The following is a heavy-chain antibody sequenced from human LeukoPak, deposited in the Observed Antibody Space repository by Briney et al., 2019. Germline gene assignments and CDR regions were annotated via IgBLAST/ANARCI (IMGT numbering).Heavy chain of an antibody. CDR3: ARGIEGTTNFDY. J-gene: IGHJ4*02. Sequence: PGGSLRLSCAVSGFTFSNNWMNWVRQAPGKGLEWVANIKQDGSDKNYVDSVKGRFTISRDNAKNSLYLQMNGPRAEDTAVYYCARGIEGTTNFDYWGQGTLVTVSS. CDR1: GFTFSNNW. V-gene: IGHV3-7*01. D-gene: IGHD1-7*01. CDR2: IKQDGSDK.